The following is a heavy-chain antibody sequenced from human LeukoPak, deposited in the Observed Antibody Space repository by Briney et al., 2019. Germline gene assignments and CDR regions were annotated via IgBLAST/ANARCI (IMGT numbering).Heavy chain of an antibody. V-gene: IGHV2-5*02. Sequence: GPTLVNPTQTLTLTCTFSGFSLSTSGVGVGWNRQPPGKVLELLALIYWDDDKRYSPSLKSRLTITKDTSKNQVVLTMTTMDPVDTATYYCAHSLYGDYSSYWGQGTLVTVSS. CDR3: AHSLYGDYSSY. D-gene: IGHD4-17*01. J-gene: IGHJ4*02. CDR2: IYWDDDK. CDR1: GFSLSTSGVG.